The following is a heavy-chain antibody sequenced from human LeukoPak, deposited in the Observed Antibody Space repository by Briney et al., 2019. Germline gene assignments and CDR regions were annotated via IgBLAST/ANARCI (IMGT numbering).Heavy chain of an antibody. J-gene: IGHJ6*02. CDR3: ARDRTTVTTGGMDV. V-gene: IGHV1-2*02. CDR1: GYTFTGYY. D-gene: IGHD4-17*01. CDR2: INPNSGGT. Sequence: ASVKVSCKASGYTFTGYYMHWVRQAPGQGLEWMGWINPNSGGTNYAQKFQGRVTMTRDTSISTAYMELSRLRSDDTAVYYCARDRTTVTTGGMDVWGQGTTVTVSS.